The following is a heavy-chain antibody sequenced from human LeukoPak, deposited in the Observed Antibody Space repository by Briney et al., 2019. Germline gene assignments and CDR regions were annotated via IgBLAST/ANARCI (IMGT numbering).Heavy chain of an antibody. CDR3: ARGLGYSYGYGYYYYYMDV. J-gene: IGHJ6*03. V-gene: IGHV1-8*03. Sequence: ASVKVSCKASGYTFTSYDINWVRQATGQGLEWMGWMNPNSGNTAYAQKFQGRVTITRNTSISTAYMELSSLRSEDTAVYYCARGLGYSYGYGYYYYYMDVWGKGTTVTVSS. CDR2: MNPNSGNT. CDR1: GYTFTSYD. D-gene: IGHD5-18*01.